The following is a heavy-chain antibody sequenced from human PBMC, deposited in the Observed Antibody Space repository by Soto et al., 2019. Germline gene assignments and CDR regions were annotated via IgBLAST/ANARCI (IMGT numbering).Heavy chain of an antibody. J-gene: IGHJ3*02. CDR1: GYTFTSYA. CDR3: ASRSIAARRAFDI. Sequence: ASVKVSCKAAGYTFTSYAMHWVRQAPGQRLEWMGWINAGNGNTKYSQKFQGRVTITRDTSASTAYMELSSLRSEDTAVYYCASRSIAARRAFDIWGQGTMVTVSS. D-gene: IGHD6-6*01. V-gene: IGHV1-3*01. CDR2: INAGNGNT.